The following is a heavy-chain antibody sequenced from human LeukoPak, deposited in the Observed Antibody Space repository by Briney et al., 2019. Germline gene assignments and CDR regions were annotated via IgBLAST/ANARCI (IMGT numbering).Heavy chain of an antibody. J-gene: IGHJ5*02. CDR2: INPNSGGT. CDR3: ARDLVQLLLSNWFDP. V-gene: IGHV1-2*02. CDR1: GYTFTGYY. D-gene: IGHD2-2*01. Sequence: ASVKVSCKASGYTFTGYYMHWVRQAPGQGLEWMGWINPNSGGTNYAQKFQGRVTMTRDTSISTAYMELSRLRSDDTAVYYCARDLVQLLLSNWFDPWGQGTLVTVSS.